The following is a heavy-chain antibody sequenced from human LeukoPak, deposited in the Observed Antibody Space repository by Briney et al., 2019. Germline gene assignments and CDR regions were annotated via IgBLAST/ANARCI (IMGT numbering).Heavy chain of an antibody. CDR2: INHSGST. J-gene: IGHJ4*02. CDR1: GGSFSGYY. V-gene: IGHV4-34*01. D-gene: IGHD2-2*01. Sequence: PSETLSLTCAVYGGSFSGYYWSWIRQPPGKGLEWIGEINHSGSTNYNPPLKSRVTISVDTSKNQFSLKLSSVTAADTAVYYCARWGRVVPAAMAIDYWGQGTLVTVSS. CDR3: ARWGRVVPAAMAIDY.